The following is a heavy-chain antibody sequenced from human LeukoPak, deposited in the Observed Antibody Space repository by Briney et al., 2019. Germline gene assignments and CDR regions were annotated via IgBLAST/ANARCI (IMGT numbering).Heavy chain of an antibody. Sequence: GASVKVSCKASGYTFVSYGFNWVRQAPGQGLEWMGWMNRDNGNTGWAQKFQGRLTMARDTSISTAYMELSNLESEDTAVYYCARALTDIVVAPAIWGQGTAVTVSS. CDR3: ARALTDIVVAPAI. J-gene: IGHJ3*02. CDR1: GYTFVSYG. V-gene: IGHV1-8*01. CDR2: MNRDNGNT. D-gene: IGHD2-2*01.